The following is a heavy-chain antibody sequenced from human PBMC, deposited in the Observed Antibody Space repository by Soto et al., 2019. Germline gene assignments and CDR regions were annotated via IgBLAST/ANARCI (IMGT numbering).Heavy chain of an antibody. J-gene: IGHJ6*02. CDR1: GYSFTSYW. Sequence: GESLKISCKGSGYSFTSYWISWVRQMPGKGLEWMGRIDPSDSYTNYSPSFQGHVTTSADKSISTAYLQWSSLKASDTAMYYCARLRYSSSSYYGMDVWGQGTTVTVSS. CDR2: IDPSDSYT. D-gene: IGHD6-6*01. V-gene: IGHV5-10-1*01. CDR3: ARLRYSSSSYYGMDV.